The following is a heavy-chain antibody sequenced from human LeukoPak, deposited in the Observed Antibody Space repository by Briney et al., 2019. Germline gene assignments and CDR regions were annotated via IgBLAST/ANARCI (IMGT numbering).Heavy chain of an antibody. V-gene: IGHV4-34*01. D-gene: IGHD4-17*01. J-gene: IGHJ4*02. Sequence: SETLSLTCAVYGVSFSGYYWSWIRQPPGKGLEWIGEINHSGSTNYNPSLKSRVTISVDTSKNQFSLKLSSVTAADTAVYYCARGGYTVTSADSSLYYWGQGTLVTVSS. CDR2: INHSGST. CDR3: ARGGYTVTSADSSLYY. CDR1: GVSFSGYY.